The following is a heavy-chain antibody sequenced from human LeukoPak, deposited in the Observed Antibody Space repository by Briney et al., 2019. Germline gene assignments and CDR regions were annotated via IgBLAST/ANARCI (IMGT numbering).Heavy chain of an antibody. J-gene: IGHJ4*02. Sequence: GASVKVSCKASGYTFTSYGISWVRQAPGQGLEWMGWISAYNGNTNYAQKLQGRVTMTTDTSTSTAYMELRSLRSDDTAVYYCARVEEGITMIVVPDYWGQGTLVTVSS. CDR3: ARVEEGITMIVVPDY. V-gene: IGHV1-18*01. CDR2: ISAYNGNT. D-gene: IGHD3-22*01. CDR1: GYTFTSYG.